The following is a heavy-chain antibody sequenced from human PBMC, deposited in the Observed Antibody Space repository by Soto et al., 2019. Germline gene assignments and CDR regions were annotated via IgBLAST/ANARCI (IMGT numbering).Heavy chain of an antibody. Sequence: QMQLVQSGAEVTKTGSSVTVSCQALGNTFSYRYLHWVRQVPGQALEWMGWIAPFSGDVHYAQKFQERVTLTRDRSINTAYMRMSSLRSEDTAIYFCASGGAGSGPFTWELPDHWGQGTLVTVSS. CDR1: GNTFSYRY. V-gene: IGHV1-45*02. J-gene: IGHJ4*02. CDR3: ASGGAGSGPFTWELPDH. D-gene: IGHD1-26*01. CDR2: IAPFSGDV.